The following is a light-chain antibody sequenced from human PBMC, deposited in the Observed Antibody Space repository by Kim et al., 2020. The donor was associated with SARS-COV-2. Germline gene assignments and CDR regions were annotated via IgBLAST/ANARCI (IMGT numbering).Light chain of an antibody. CDR3: QQYDVHPET. V-gene: IGKV1-5*03. Sequence: ASVGNRVTISCRASQSVHIWLAWFQQKPGKAPRVLMYKASTLESGVPSRFRGSGSGTEFTLTISSLQPDDFATYYCQQYDVHPETFGQGTKVDIK. J-gene: IGKJ1*01. CDR2: KAS. CDR1: QSVHIW.